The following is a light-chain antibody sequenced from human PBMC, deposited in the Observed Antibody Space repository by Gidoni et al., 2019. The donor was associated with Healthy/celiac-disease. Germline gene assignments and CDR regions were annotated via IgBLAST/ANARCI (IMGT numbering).Light chain of an antibody. V-gene: IGKV1-5*01. CDR3: QQYNSPIGT. J-gene: IGKJ1*01. CDR2: DAS. Sequence: DIQMTQSPSTLSASVGDRVTITCRASQSISSWLAWYQQKPGKAPKLLIYDASSLESGVPSRFSGSGSGTEFTLTISSLQPDDFATYYCQQYNSPIGTFGQGTKVEIK. CDR1: QSISSW.